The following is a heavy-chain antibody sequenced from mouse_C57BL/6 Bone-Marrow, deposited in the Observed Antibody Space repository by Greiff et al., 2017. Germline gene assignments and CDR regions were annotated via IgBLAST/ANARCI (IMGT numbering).Heavy chain of an antibody. CDR3: ARGTGTYYAMDY. V-gene: IGHV7-1*01. D-gene: IGHD4-1*01. Sequence: EVMLVESGGGLVQSGRSLRLSCATSGFTFSDFYMEWVRQAPGKGLEWIAASRNKANDYTTEYSASVKGRFIVSRDTSQSILYLQMNALRAEDTAIYYCARGTGTYYAMDYWGQGTSVTVSS. CDR1: GFTFSDFY. J-gene: IGHJ4*01. CDR2: SRNKANDYTT.